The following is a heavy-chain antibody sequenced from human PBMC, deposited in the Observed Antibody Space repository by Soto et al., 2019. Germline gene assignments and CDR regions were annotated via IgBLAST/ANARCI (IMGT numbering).Heavy chain of an antibody. V-gene: IGHV1-8*01. Sequence: GASVKVSCKASGYTFTSYDINWVRQATGQGLEWMGWMNPNSGNTGYAQKFQGGVTMTRNTSISTAYMELSSLRSEDTAVYYCARADVGAAGIWTQYYYYYYGMDVWGQGTTVTVSS. CDR2: MNPNSGNT. CDR3: ARADVGAAGIWTQYYYYYYGMDV. J-gene: IGHJ6*02. D-gene: IGHD6-13*01. CDR1: GYTFTSYD.